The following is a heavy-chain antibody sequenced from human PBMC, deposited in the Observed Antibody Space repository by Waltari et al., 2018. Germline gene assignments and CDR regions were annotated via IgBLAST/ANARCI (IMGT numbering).Heavy chain of an antibody. D-gene: IGHD3-10*01. CDR2: ISSSSSYI. CDR1: GFTFSSYS. CDR3: ARSVRYPNWFDP. J-gene: IGHJ5*02. Sequence: EVQLVESGGGLVKPGGSLRLSYAASGFTFSSYSMNWVRQAPGKGLEWVSSISSSSSYIYYADSVKGRFTISRNNAKNSLYLQMNSLRAEDTAVYYCARSVRYPNWFDPWGQGTLVTVSS. V-gene: IGHV3-21*01.